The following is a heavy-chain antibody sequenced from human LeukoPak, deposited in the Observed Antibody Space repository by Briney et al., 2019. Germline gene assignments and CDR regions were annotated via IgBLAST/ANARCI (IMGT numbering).Heavy chain of an antibody. J-gene: IGHJ4*02. Sequence: SETLSLTCTVSGGSISSSSYYWGWIRQPPGKGLEWIGSIYYSGSTYYNPSLKSRVTISVDTSKNQFSLKLSSVTAADTAVYYCARAGWGSSSCFDYWGQGTLVTVSS. CDR3: ARAGWGSSSCFDY. D-gene: IGHD6-13*01. CDR2: IYYSGST. V-gene: IGHV4-39*07. CDR1: GGSISSSSYY.